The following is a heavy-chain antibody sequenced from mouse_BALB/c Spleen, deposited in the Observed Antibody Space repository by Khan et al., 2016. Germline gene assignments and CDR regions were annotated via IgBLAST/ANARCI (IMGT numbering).Heavy chain of an antibody. CDR3: AIWDCNYRTYLYFDV. V-gene: IGHV1S136*01. CDR2: INPYSDGT. Sequence: EVQLQESGPELVKPGASVKMSCKASGYTFTSYVMHWVKQKPGQGLEWIGYINPYSDGTKYNEKFKGKATLTSDKSSSTAYMELSSLTSEDSAVYYCAIWDCNYRTYLYFDVCGAASTVTFSS. CDR1: GYTFTSYV. D-gene: IGHD2-1*01. J-gene: IGHJ1*01.